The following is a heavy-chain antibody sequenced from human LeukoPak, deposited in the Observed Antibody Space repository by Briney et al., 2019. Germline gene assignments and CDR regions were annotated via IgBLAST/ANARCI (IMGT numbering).Heavy chain of an antibody. J-gene: IGHJ4*02. CDR1: GYTFTGYY. D-gene: IGHD6-13*01. CDR2: INPNSGGT. Sequence: ASVKVSCKASGYTFTGYYMHWVRQAPGQGLEWMGWINPNSGGTNYAQKFQGWVTMTRDTSISTAYMELSRLRSDDTAVYYCARVPDPQPYSSGWFYFDYWGQGTLVTVSS. V-gene: IGHV1-2*04. CDR3: ARVPDPQPYSSGWFYFDY.